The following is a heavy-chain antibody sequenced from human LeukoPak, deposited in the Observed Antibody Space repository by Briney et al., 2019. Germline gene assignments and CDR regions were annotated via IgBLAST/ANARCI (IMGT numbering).Heavy chain of an antibody. V-gene: IGHV4-59*08. J-gene: IGHJ3*02. Sequence: SETLSLTRTVSGGSISSYYWSWIRQPPGKGLEWIGYIYYSGSTNYNPSLKSRVTISVDTSKNQFSLKLSSVTAADTAVYYCARGYYYDSSGYQGAFDIWGQGTMVTVSS. D-gene: IGHD3-22*01. CDR2: IYYSGST. CDR3: ARGYYYDSSGYQGAFDI. CDR1: GGSISSYY.